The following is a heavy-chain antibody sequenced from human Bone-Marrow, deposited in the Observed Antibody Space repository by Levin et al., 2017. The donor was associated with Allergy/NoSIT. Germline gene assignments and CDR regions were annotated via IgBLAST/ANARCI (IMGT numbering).Heavy chain of an antibody. V-gene: IGHV1-2*02. CDR2: INPNSGGT. CDR1: GYTFTGYY. Sequence: ASVKVSCKASGYTFTGYYMHWVRQAPGQGLEWMGWINPNSGGTNYAQKFQGRVTMTRDTSISTAYMELSRLRSDDTAVYYCARVVLSLWFGELSDWFDPWCQGTLVTVSS. J-gene: IGHJ5*02. CDR3: ARVVLSLWFGELSDWFDP. D-gene: IGHD3-10*01.